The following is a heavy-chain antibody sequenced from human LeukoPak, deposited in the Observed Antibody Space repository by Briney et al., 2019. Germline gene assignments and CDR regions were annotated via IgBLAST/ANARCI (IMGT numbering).Heavy chain of an antibody. CDR2: IYPGDSDV. D-gene: IGHD5-18*01. J-gene: IGHJ4*02. Sequence: GESLKISCQGSGYTFNNYWIGWVRQMPREGLEWMGIIYPGDSDVTYNPSFQGPVTVSADKSISIVYLHWSRLKASDTAIYYCARQALGDSYGVEFDYWGQGTLVTVAS. CDR1: GYTFNNYW. V-gene: IGHV5-51*01. CDR3: ARQALGDSYGVEFDY.